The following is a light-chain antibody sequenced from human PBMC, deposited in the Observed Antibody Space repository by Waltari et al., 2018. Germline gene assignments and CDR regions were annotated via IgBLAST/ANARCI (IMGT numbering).Light chain of an antibody. Sequence: QSVLTQPPSVSAAPGQKVTMSCSGSSSNIGNNDVSWYQQLPGIAPKPSVWEKNKRPSGIPDRFSGSKAGTSATLGITGLQTGDEAEYYCKTWDSSLSAGVFGGETKLTVL. CDR2: EKN. CDR1: SSNIGNND. CDR3: KTWDSSLSAGV. J-gene: IGLJ2*01. V-gene: IGLV1-51*02.